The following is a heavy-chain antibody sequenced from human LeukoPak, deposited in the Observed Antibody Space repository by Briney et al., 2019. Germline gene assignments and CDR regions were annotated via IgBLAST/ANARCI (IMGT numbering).Heavy chain of an antibody. Sequence: PSETLSLTCTVSGGSISSYYWSWIRQPAGKGLEWIGRIYTSGSTNYNPSLKSRVTMSVDTSKNQFSLKLSSVTAADTAVYYCARDHRLLQDYYYYGMDVWGQGTTVTVSS. CDR1: GGSISSYY. V-gene: IGHV4-4*07. CDR2: IYTSGST. CDR3: ARDHRLLQDYYYYGMDV. D-gene: IGHD3-3*01. J-gene: IGHJ6*02.